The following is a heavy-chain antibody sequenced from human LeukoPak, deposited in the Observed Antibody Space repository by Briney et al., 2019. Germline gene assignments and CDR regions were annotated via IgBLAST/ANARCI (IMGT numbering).Heavy chain of an antibody. Sequence: SETLSLTCAVSGGSISSGGYSWSWIRQPPGKGLEWIGYIYYSGSAYYNPSLKSRVTISVDTSKNQFSLKLSSVTAADTAVYYCARAAVVVIGAFDIWGQGTMVTVSS. CDR3: ARAAVVVIGAFDI. V-gene: IGHV4-30-4*07. D-gene: IGHD3-22*01. CDR2: IYYSGSA. J-gene: IGHJ3*02. CDR1: GGSISSGGYS.